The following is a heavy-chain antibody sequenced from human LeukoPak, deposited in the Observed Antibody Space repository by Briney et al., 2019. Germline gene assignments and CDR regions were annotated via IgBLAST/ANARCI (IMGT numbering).Heavy chain of an antibody. CDR2: IDPSDSYT. Sequence: GESLRISCKGSGYSFTTYWISWVRQMPGKGLEWMGRIDPSDSYTNYSPSFQGHVTISADKSFSTAYLQWTCLKASDTAMYYCARHAKAYGSSCDYWGQGTLVTVSS. V-gene: IGHV5-10-1*01. D-gene: IGHD6-13*01. CDR3: ARHAKAYGSSCDY. CDR1: GYSFTTYW. J-gene: IGHJ4*02.